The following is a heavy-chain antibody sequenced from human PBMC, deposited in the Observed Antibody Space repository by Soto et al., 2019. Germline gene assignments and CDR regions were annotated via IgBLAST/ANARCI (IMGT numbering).Heavy chain of an antibody. CDR3: ARDPPATRHGMDV. CDR2: IYSGGST. Sequence: GGSLRLSCAASGFTFSRFELHWVRQAPGKGLEWVSVIYSGGSTYYADSVRGRFTISRDNSKNTLYLQMKSLRAEDTVVYYCARDPPATRHGMDVWGQGTTVTVSS. CDR1: GFTFSRFE. V-gene: IGHV3-53*01. J-gene: IGHJ6*02.